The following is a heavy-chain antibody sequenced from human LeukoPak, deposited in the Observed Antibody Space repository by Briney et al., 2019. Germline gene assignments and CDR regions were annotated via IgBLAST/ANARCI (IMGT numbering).Heavy chain of an antibody. CDR1: GFTFSDYY. CDR2: ISSRTSDT. Sequence: GGSLRLSCAASGFTFSDYYMSWVRQAPGKGLEWVSYISSRTSDTNYVDSVKGRFTISRDNAKNSLYLQMNSLRAEDTAVYYCTRVGSSGSVDYWGQGTLVTVSS. V-gene: IGHV3-11*06. D-gene: IGHD1-1*01. J-gene: IGHJ4*02. CDR3: TRVGSSGSVDY.